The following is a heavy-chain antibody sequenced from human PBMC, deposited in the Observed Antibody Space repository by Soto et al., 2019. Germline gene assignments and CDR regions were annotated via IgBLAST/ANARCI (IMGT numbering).Heavy chain of an antibody. D-gene: IGHD3-3*01. CDR2: ISWNSGSI. CDR3: TKDIEGGRYYDFSGMDV. CDR1: GFTFDDYA. J-gene: IGHJ6*02. Sequence: SLRLSCAASGFTFDDYAMHWVRKAPGKGLEWVSGISWNSGSIGYADSVKGRFTISRDNAKNSLYLQMNGLRAEDTALYYCTKDIEGGRYYDFSGMDVWGQGTTVTVSS. V-gene: IGHV3-9*01.